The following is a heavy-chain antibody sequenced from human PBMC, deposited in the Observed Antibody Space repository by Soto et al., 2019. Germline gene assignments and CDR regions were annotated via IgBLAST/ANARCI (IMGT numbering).Heavy chain of an antibody. D-gene: IGHD6-13*01. V-gene: IGHV3-30*18. J-gene: IGHJ4*02. Sequence: ESGGGVVQPGRSLRLSCAASGFTFSSYGMHWVRQAPGKGLGWVAVISYDGSNKYYADSVKGRFTISRDNSKNTLYLQMNSLRAEDTAVYYCAKDQGSSSWYGFDYWGQGTLVTVSS. CDR3: AKDQGSSSWYGFDY. CDR2: ISYDGSNK. CDR1: GFTFSSYG.